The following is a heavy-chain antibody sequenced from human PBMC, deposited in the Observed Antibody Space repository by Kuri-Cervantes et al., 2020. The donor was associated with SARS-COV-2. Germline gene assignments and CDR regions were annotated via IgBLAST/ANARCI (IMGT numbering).Heavy chain of an antibody. Sequence: ETLSLTCAASGFTFSSYSMNWVRQAPGKGLEWVSYISSSSSTIYYADSVKGRFTISRDNAKNSLYLQMNSLRAEDTAVYYCARDLGPSGFDYWGQGTLVTVSS. D-gene: IGHD3-10*01. CDR2: ISSSSSTI. CDR1: GFTFSSYS. CDR3: ARDLGPSGFDY. V-gene: IGHV3-48*01. J-gene: IGHJ4*02.